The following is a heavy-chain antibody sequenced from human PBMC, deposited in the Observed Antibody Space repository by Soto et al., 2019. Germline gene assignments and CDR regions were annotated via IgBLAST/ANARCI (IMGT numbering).Heavy chain of an antibody. D-gene: IGHD6-6*01. CDR2: IYNSGYT. V-gene: IGHV4-30-4*01. CDR1: GGSVDSVNHY. Sequence: PSETLSLTCTVSGGSVDSVNHYWSWIRQPPGKGLEWMGYIYNSGYTHYNPSLKSRVKILLDKARNQFSLRLGSVTAADTAMYFCATSEYSSLSINWFDPWGQGALVTVSS. CDR3: ATSEYSSLSINWFDP. J-gene: IGHJ5*02.